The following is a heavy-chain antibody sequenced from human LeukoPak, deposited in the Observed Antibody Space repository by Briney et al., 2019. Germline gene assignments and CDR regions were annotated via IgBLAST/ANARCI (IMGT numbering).Heavy chain of an antibody. V-gene: IGHV4-38-2*02. D-gene: IGHD6-6*01. Sequence: PSETLSLTCAVSGYSISSSYYWGWIRQPPGKGLEWIGTIYHSGSTHYNPSLKSRVTLSVDTSKNQFSLKLSSVTAADTAVYYCARESSSGWFDPWGQGTLVTVSS. CDR1: GYSISSSYY. CDR2: IYHSGST. J-gene: IGHJ5*02. CDR3: ARESSSGWFDP.